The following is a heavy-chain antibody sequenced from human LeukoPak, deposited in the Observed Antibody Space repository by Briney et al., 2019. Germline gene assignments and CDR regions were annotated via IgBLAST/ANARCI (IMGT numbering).Heavy chain of an antibody. CDR3: ARGFSSVLAIYFDY. CDR1: GGTFSSYA. Sequence: GSSVRVSCKASGGTFSSYAISWVRQAPGQGLEWMGRIIPIFGTANYAQKFQGRVTITTDESTSTAYMELSSLRSEDTAVYFCARGFSSVLAIYFDYWGQGTPVTVSS. CDR2: IIPIFGTA. J-gene: IGHJ4*02. V-gene: IGHV1-69*05. D-gene: IGHD2-21*01.